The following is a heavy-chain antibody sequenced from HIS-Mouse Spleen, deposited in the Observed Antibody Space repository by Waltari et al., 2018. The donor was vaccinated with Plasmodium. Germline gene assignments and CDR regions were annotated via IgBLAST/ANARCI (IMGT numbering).Heavy chain of an antibody. D-gene: IGHD6-13*01. V-gene: IGHV1-8*01. CDR3: ARKDSSSWYWVYYFDY. CDR1: GSTFTSYD. J-gene: IGHJ4*02. CDR2: MNPNSGNT. Sequence: QVQLVQSGAEVQKPGASVKVSCKASGSTFTSYDINWVRQAPGQGREWMGWMNPNSGNTGYAQKFQGRVTMTRNTSISTAYMELSSLRSEDTAVYYCARKDSSSWYWVYYFDYWGQGTLVTVSS.